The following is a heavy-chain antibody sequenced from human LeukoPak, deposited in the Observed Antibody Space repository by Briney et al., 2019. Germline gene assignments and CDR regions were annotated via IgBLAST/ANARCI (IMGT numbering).Heavy chain of an antibody. J-gene: IGHJ4*02. CDR1: GFIVSSNY. Sequence: GGSLRLSCAVSGFIVSSNYMSWVRQAPGKGLEWVSVIYSGGSTYYADFVKGRFTISKDNSKNTLYLQMNSLRAEDTAVYYCARYYYDSSGYPYYFDYWGQGTLVTVSS. D-gene: IGHD3-22*01. CDR2: IYSGGST. V-gene: IGHV3-53*01. CDR3: ARYYYDSSGYPYYFDY.